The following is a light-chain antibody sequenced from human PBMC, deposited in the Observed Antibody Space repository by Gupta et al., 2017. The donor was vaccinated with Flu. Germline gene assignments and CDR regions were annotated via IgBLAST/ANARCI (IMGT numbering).Light chain of an antibody. J-gene: IGKJ1*01. Sequence: IQMTQSPSSLSASVGDRVTITCRASQSIRSYLNWYQQRPGKAPKLLIYAVSALHGGVPSRFSGSGSGTDFTLTIASLQPEDFATYYCQQTSSAPRTFGQGTKVEI. CDR3: QQTSSAPRT. CDR2: AVS. V-gene: IGKV1-39*01. CDR1: QSIRSY.